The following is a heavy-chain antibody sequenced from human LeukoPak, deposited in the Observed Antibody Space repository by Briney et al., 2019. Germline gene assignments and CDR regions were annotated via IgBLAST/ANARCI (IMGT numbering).Heavy chain of an antibody. J-gene: IGHJ4*02. CDR2: ISTSGST. CDR3: AKGGSGGDWARIDH. V-gene: IGHV3-23*01. Sequence: GGSLRVSCAASGFTFAIYGMSWVRQTPGKGLEWVSSISTSGSTHHADSVKGRFTISRDIAKSTLYLQMNSLRAEDTAVYHCAKGGSGGDWARIDHWGQGTLVTVSS. D-gene: IGHD2-21*02. CDR1: GFTFAIYG.